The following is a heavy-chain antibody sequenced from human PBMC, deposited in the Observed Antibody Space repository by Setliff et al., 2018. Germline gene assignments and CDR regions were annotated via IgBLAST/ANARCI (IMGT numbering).Heavy chain of an antibody. CDR1: GGSFSGYY. D-gene: IGHD3-3*01. V-gene: IGHV4-34*01. J-gene: IGHJ4*02. Sequence: PSETLSLTCAVYGGSFSGYYWSWIRQPPGKGLEWIGEINHSGSTNYNPSPKSRVTISVDTSKNQFSLKLSSVTAADTAVYYCARRYNFWSGYLDYWGQGTLVTVSS. CDR2: INHSGST. CDR3: ARRYNFWSGYLDY.